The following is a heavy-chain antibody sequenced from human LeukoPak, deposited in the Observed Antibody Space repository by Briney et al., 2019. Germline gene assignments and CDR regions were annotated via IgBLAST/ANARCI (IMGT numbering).Heavy chain of an antibody. D-gene: IGHD2-21*02. CDR1: GYTLTDYF. Sequence: GASVPVSCKASGYTLTDYFIHWVRQAPGQGLEWMGWINPNIGDASYAQKFQDRVTMTRDRSINTAYMELSRLTSDDTAVYYCARMALDGGDSIGFDSWGQGTLVTVSS. V-gene: IGHV1-2*02. J-gene: IGHJ5*01. CDR2: INPNIGDA. CDR3: ARMALDGGDSIGFDS.